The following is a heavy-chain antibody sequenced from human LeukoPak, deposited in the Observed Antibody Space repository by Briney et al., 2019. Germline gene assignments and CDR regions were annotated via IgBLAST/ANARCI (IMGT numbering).Heavy chain of an antibody. CDR3: AKDYATYYYGSGSYYNYGMDV. D-gene: IGHD3-10*01. V-gene: IGHV3-23*01. CDR1: GFTFSSYA. CDR2: ISGSGGSK. Sequence: GGSLRLSCAASGFTFSSYAMSWVRQAPGKGLEWVSSISGSGGSKYCADSVKGRITISRDNSKNTLYLQMNSLRAEDTAVYYCAKDYATYYYGSGSYYNYGMDVWGQGTTVTVSS. J-gene: IGHJ6*02.